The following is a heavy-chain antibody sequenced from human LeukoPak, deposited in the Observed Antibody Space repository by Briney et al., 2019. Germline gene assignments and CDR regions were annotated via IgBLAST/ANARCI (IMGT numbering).Heavy chain of an antibody. V-gene: IGHV1-46*01. Sequence: ASVKVSCKASGYTFTSYYMHWVRQAPGQGLERMGIINPSGGSTSYAQKFQGRVTMTRDTSTSTVYMELSSLRSEDTAVYYCARVGIRLAAAGTFGYWGQGTLVTVSS. CDR2: INPSGGST. J-gene: IGHJ4*02. D-gene: IGHD6-13*01. CDR3: ARVGIRLAAAGTFGY. CDR1: GYTFTSYY.